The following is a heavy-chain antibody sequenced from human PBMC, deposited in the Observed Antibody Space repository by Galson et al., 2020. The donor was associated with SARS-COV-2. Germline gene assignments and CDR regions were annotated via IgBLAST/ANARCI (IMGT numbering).Heavy chain of an antibody. CDR3: ARDRWGFLEWLSSFAY. V-gene: IGHV4-39*07. CDR2: NYYSGST. J-gene: IGHJ4*02. CDR1: GGSISSSSYY. D-gene: IGHD3-3*01. Sequence: SETLSLTCTVSGGSISSSSYYWGWIRQPPGKGLEWIGSNYYSGSTYYNPSLKSRVTISVDTSKNQFSLKLRSVTAADTAVYYCARDRWGFLEWLSSFAYWGQGALVTVSS.